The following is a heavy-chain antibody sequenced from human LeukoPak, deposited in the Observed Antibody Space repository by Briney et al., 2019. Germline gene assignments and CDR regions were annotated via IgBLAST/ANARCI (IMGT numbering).Heavy chain of an antibody. CDR3: ARSYYDSSGYKGYYFDY. Sequence: SETLSLTCAVYGGSFSGYYWSWIRQPPGKGLEWIGEINHSGSTNYNPSLKSRVTISVDTSKNQFSLKLSSVTAADTAVYYCARSYYDSSGYKGYYFDYWGQGTLVTVSS. CDR1: GGSFSGYY. J-gene: IGHJ4*02. CDR2: INHSGST. D-gene: IGHD3-22*01. V-gene: IGHV4-34*01.